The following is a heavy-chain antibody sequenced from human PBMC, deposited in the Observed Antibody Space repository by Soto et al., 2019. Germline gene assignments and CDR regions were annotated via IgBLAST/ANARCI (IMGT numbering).Heavy chain of an antibody. CDR1: GGSISSGGYY. CDR3: ARDSRSGFPSYAFDI. CDR2: IYYSGST. V-gene: IGHV4-31*03. J-gene: IGHJ3*02. Sequence: QVQLQESGPGLVKPSQTLSLTCTVSGGSISSGGYYWSWIRQHPGKGLEWIGYIYYSGSTYYNPSLKSRVTISVDTSKNQFSLKLSSVTAADTAVYYCARDSRSGFPSYAFDIWGQGTMVTVSS. D-gene: IGHD2-15*01.